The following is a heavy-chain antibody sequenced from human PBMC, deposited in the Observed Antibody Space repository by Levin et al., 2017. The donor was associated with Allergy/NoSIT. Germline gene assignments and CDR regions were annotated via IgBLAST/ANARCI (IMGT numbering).Heavy chain of an antibody. D-gene: IGHD2-15*01. J-gene: IGHJ4*02. Sequence: LSLTCAASGFTFSIYAMSWVRQAPGRGLEWVSAISDGGTNTYYADSAKGRFTISRDNSKNTLYLQMNSLRAEDTAVYYCAKDPLGYCSGGACYFDYWGQGTLVTVSS. CDR1: GFTFSIYA. CDR2: ISDGGTNT. CDR3: AKDPLGYCSGGACYFDY. V-gene: IGHV3-23*01.